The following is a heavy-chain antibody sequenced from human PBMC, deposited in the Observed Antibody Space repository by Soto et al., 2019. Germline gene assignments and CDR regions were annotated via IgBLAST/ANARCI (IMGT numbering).Heavy chain of an antibody. V-gene: IGHV4-61*01. J-gene: IGHJ6*02. CDR3: ARDWKITIFGVVILNYYYGMDV. CDR1: GGSVSSGSYY. D-gene: IGHD3-3*01. Sequence: SETLSLTCTVSGGSVSSGSYYWSWIRQPPGKGLEWIGYIYYSGSTNYNPSLKSRVTRSVDTSKNQFSLKLSSVTAADTAVYYCARDWKITIFGVVILNYYYGMDVWGQGTTVTVSS. CDR2: IYYSGST.